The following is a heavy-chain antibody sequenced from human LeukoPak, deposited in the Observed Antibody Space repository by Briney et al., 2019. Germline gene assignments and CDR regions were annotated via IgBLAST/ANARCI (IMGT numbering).Heavy chain of an antibody. CDR1: RFTFSSYV. CDR3: ARARSSGWVIDS. V-gene: IGHV3-33*01. CDR2: IWYDGDNK. Sequence: TGGSLRLSCAASRFTFSSYVMHWVRQAPGKGLEWAALIWYDGDNKYYSDSVKGRLTISRDNAKNSLYLQMNSLRDEDTAVYFCARARSSGWVIDSWGQGTLVTVSS. J-gene: IGHJ4*02. D-gene: IGHD6-19*01.